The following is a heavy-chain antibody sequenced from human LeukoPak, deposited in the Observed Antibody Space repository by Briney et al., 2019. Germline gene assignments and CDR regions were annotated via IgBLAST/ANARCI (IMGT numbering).Heavy chain of an antibody. J-gene: IGHJ3*02. D-gene: IGHD1-26*01. V-gene: IGHV3-23*01. CDR3: AKVGGTYLGAFDI. Sequence: GGSLRLSCAASGFTFSSYGMHWVRQAPGKGLEWVSAISGSGGSTYYADSVKGRFTISRDNSKNTLYLQMNSLRAEDTAVYYCAKVGGTYLGAFDIWGQGTMVTVSS. CDR1: GFTFSSYG. CDR2: ISGSGGST.